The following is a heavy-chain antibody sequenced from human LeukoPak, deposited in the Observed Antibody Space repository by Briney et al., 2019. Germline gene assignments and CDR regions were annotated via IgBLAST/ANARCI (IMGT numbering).Heavy chain of an antibody. Sequence: ASVKVSCKASGGTFSSYAISWVRQAPGQGLEWMGWIIPILGSANYAQSFQGRVTMTADESTSTAYMELSSLRSEDTAVYYCARAGATVTKIWFDPWGQGTLVTVSS. J-gene: IGHJ5*02. V-gene: IGHV1-69*11. CDR1: GGTFSSYA. D-gene: IGHD4-17*01. CDR2: IIPILGSA. CDR3: ARAGATVTKIWFDP.